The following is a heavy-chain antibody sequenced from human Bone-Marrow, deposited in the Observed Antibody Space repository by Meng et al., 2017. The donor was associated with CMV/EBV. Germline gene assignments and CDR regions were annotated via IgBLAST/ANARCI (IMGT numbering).Heavy chain of an antibody. CDR2: IIPILGIA. CDR1: GGTFNSYT. Sequence: SVKVSCKASGGTFNSYTISWVRQAPGQGLEWMGRIIPILGIANYAQKFQGRVTITADKSTSTAYMELSSLRSEDTAVYYCARAVAGTNYYYYGMDVWGQGTTVTVSS. J-gene: IGHJ6*02. CDR3: ARAVAGTNYYYYGMDV. D-gene: IGHD1-1*01. V-gene: IGHV1-69*02.